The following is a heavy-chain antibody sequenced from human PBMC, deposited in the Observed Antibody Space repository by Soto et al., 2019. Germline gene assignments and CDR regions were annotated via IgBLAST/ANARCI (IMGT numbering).Heavy chain of an antibody. CDR2: IKQDGSEK. V-gene: IGHV3-7*03. CDR1: GFTFSSYW. D-gene: IGHD6-13*01. CDR3: ARGGAAAGFFFYYYYGMDV. Sequence: TGGSLRLSCAASGFTFSSYWMSWVRQAPGKGLEWVANIKQDGSEKYYVDSVKGRFTISRDNAKNSLYLQMNSLRAEDTAVYYCARGGAAAGFFFYYYYGMDVWGQGTTVTVSS. J-gene: IGHJ6*02.